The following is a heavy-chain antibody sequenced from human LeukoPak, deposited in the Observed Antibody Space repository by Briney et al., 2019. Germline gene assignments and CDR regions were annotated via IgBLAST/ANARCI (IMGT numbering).Heavy chain of an antibody. V-gene: IGHV1-69*05. CDR1: GGTFSSYT. CDR2: IIPIFGTA. Sequence: ASVKVSCKASGGTFSSYTISWVRQAPGQGLEWMGGIIPIFGTANYAQKFQGRVTITTDESTSTAYMELSSLRSEDTAVYYCARSEDSSSWYGVADYWGQGTLVTVSS. CDR3: ARSEDSSSWYGVADY. D-gene: IGHD6-13*01. J-gene: IGHJ4*02.